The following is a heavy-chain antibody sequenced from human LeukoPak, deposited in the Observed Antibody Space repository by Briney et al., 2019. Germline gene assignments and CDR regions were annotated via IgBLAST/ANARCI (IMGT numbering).Heavy chain of an antibody. V-gene: IGHV1-2*02. D-gene: IGHD1-26*01. CDR2: INPNSGST. Sequence: ASVKVSCKASGYTFTGYYMHWVRQAPGQGLEWMGWINPNSGSTNYAQKFQGRVTMTRDTSISTAYMELSRLRSDDTAVYYCAREGFDSGSYGGWFDPWGQGTLVTVSS. CDR3: AREGFDSGSYGGWFDP. CDR1: GYTFTGYY. J-gene: IGHJ5*02.